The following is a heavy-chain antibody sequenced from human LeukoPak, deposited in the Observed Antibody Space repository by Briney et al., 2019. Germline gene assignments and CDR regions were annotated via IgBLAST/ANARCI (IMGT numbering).Heavy chain of an antibody. Sequence: ASVKVSCKASGYTFTGYYMHWVRQAPGQGLEWMGWIDPNSGGTNYAQKFQGRVTMTRDTSISTAYMELSRLRSDDTAVYYCARVTPSRGNDAFDIWGQGTMVTVSS. D-gene: IGHD4-23*01. J-gene: IGHJ3*02. CDR3: ARVTPSRGNDAFDI. CDR2: IDPNSGGT. CDR1: GYTFTGYY. V-gene: IGHV1-2*02.